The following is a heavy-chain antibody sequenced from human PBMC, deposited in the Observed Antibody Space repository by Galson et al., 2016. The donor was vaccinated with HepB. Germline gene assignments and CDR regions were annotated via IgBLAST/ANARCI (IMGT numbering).Heavy chain of an antibody. CDR3: ARAKYHYDSSGYYNGGYYSYYMDV. CDR1: GGSISTYY. CDR2: VHRSGTA. D-gene: IGHD3-22*01. Sequence: ETLSLTCTVSGGSISTYYWIWMRQSAGKGLEWIGRVHRSGTATYNPSLKSRATLSVDTSKNQFSLKLNSVTAADTAVYFCARAKYHYDSSGYYNGGYYSYYMDVWGKGTTVTVSS. V-gene: IGHV4-4*07. J-gene: IGHJ6*03.